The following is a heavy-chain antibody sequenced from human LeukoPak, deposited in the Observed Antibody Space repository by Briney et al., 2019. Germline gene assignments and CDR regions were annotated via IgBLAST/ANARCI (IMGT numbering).Heavy chain of an antibody. Sequence: GGSLRLSCAAPGFTFSSYGMHWVRQAPGKGLEWVAGISEDGINKYYADSVKARFTISRDNSNNTLFLQMNNLRADDTAVYYCAKDRETTASGTFDYWGQGVLVTVSS. CDR1: GFTFSSYG. CDR2: ISEDGINK. J-gene: IGHJ4*02. D-gene: IGHD6-13*01. CDR3: AKDRETTASGTFDY. V-gene: IGHV3-30*18.